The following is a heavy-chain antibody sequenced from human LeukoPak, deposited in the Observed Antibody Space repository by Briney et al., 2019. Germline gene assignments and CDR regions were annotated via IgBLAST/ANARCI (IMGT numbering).Heavy chain of an antibody. D-gene: IGHD3-22*01. V-gene: IGHV3-9*01. J-gene: IGHJ4*02. Sequence: PGGSLRLSCAASGFSFSSYAIHWVRQAPGKGLEWVSGISWNSGSIGYADSVKGRFTISRDNAKNSLYLQMNSLRAEDTALYYCAKTYDSSGYYYAAFDYWGQGTLVTVSS. CDR2: ISWNSGSI. CDR3: AKTYDSSGYYYAAFDY. CDR1: GFSFSSYA.